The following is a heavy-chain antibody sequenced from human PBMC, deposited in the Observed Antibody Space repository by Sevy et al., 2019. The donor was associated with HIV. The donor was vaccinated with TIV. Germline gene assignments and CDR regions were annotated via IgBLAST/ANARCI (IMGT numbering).Heavy chain of an antibody. D-gene: IGHD1-1*01. J-gene: IGHJ4*02. Sequence: GGSLRLSCTTSGFTFGDYAMNWVRQAPGKGLEWVAFLKSKADGGTVDHAASVKGRFTISRDDSKSIAYLKTNDLKTEDPGVYYCTRWKGLQAIFDYWGQGALVTVSS. CDR3: TRWKGLQAIFDY. CDR1: GFTFGDYA. V-gene: IGHV3-49*04. CDR2: LKSKADGGTV.